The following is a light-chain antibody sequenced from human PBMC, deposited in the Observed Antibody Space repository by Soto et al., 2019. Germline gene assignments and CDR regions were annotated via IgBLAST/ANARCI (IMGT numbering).Light chain of an antibody. Sequence: QSALTQPPTASATPGQRVPISCSGSTSNIGSNTVTWYQQLPGTAPRLLIYTDDQRPSGVPARFSGSRSGTTASLAISGLQSEDVGIYYCATWDDGVHAVVFGGGTQLNVL. V-gene: IGLV1-44*01. J-gene: IGLJ2*01. CDR3: ATWDDGVHAVV. CDR1: TSNIGSNT. CDR2: TDD.